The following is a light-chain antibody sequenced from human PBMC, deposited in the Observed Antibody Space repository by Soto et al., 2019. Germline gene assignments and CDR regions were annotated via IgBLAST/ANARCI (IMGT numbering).Light chain of an antibody. Sequence: QSALTQPPSASGSPGQSVTISCTGTSSDVGGYNYVSWYQQHPGKAPKLMIYEVSKRPSGVPDRFSGSKSGNTASLTVSGLQADDAADYYCSSYAGSTVVFGGGTKLTVL. CDR1: SSDVGGYNY. CDR3: SSYAGSTVV. J-gene: IGLJ2*01. V-gene: IGLV2-8*01. CDR2: EVS.